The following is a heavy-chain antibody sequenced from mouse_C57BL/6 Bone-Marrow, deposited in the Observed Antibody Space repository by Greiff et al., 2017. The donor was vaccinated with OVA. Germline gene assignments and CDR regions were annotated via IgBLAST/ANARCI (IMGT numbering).Heavy chain of an antibody. CDR1: GYTFTSYW. Sequence: VQLQQSGAELVMPGASVKLSCKASGYTFTSYWMHWVKQRPGQGLEWIGEIDPSDSYTNYNQKFKGKSTLTVAKSSSTAYIQLSSLTSEDSAVYYCARRHYYGSSYSWYFDVWGTGTTVTVSS. J-gene: IGHJ1*03. CDR2: IDPSDSYT. D-gene: IGHD1-1*01. CDR3: ARRHYYGSSYSWYFDV. V-gene: IGHV1-69*01.